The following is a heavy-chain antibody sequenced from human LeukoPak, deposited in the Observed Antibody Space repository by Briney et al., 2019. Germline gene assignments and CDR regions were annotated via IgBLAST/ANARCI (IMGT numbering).Heavy chain of an antibody. J-gene: IGHJ3*02. Sequence: PGGSLRLSCAASGFTFSSYSMNWVRQAPGKGLEWVSSISSSSSYIYYADSVKGRFTIPRDNAKNSLYLQMNSLRAEDTAVYYCARGLDYYDSSGFQVDAFDIWGQGTMVTVSS. CDR1: GFTFSSYS. D-gene: IGHD3-22*01. V-gene: IGHV3-21*01. CDR3: ARGLDYYDSSGFQVDAFDI. CDR2: ISSSSSYI.